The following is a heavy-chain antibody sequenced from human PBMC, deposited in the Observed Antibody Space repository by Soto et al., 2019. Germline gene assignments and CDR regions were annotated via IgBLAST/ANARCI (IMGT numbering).Heavy chain of an antibody. CDR2: ISGSGGST. V-gene: IGHV3-23*01. J-gene: IGHJ3*02. D-gene: IGHD3-3*01. Sequence: GGFLRLSCAASGFSFSSYAMSWVGQKPGKGLERVSAISGSGGSTYYADSVKGGFTISRDNSKNTLYLQMNSLRAEDTAVYYCAKGITIFGVVPDDAFDIWGQGTMDTVSS. CDR3: AKGITIFGVVPDDAFDI. CDR1: GFSFSSYA.